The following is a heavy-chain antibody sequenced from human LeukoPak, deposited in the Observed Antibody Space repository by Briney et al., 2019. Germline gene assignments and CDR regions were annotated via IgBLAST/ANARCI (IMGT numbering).Heavy chain of an antibody. CDR2: IYYSGST. D-gene: IGHD2-15*01. Sequence: SETLSLTCTVSGGSISSYYWGWIRQPPGKGLEWIGSIYYSGSTYYNPSLKSRVTISVDTSKNQFSLKLSSVTAADTAVYYCARVVVGYMDVWGKGTTVTVSS. CDR1: GGSISSYY. CDR3: ARVVVGYMDV. V-gene: IGHV4-39*07. J-gene: IGHJ6*03.